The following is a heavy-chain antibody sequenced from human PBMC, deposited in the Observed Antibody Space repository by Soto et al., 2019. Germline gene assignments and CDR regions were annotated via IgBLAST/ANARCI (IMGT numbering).Heavy chain of an antibody. CDR2: IYYSGST. V-gene: IGHV4-31*03. Sequence: QVQLQESGPGLVKPSQTLSLTCTVSGGSISSGGYYWSWIRQHPGKGLEWIGYIYYSGSTYYNPSLKRRVTIAVDTSKNQFSLKLSSVTAADTAVYYCARGTGYGTPDAFDIWGQGTMVTVSS. D-gene: IGHD5-18*01. CDR3: ARGTGYGTPDAFDI. CDR1: GGSISSGGYY. J-gene: IGHJ3*02.